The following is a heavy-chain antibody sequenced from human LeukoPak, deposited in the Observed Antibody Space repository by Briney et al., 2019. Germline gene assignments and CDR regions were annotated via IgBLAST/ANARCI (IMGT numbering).Heavy chain of an antibody. CDR3: VRPVDAYPQKAFDY. CDR1: GFTFCSYG. V-gene: IGHV3-33*01. D-gene: IGHD5-12*01. Sequence: GGSLRLSCAASGFTFCSYGMHWVRQAPGKGLEWVAVIWDDGTYKYYADSVRGRFTISRDNSKNTLSLQMNSLRAEDTAVYYCVRPVDAYPQKAFDYWGQGTLVTVSS. CDR2: IWDDGTYK. J-gene: IGHJ4*02.